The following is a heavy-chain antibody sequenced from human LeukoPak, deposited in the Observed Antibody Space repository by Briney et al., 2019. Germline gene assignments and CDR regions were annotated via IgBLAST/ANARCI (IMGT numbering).Heavy chain of an antibody. CDR2: IHTSGST. CDR1: GGSISNGNYY. Sequence: SQTLSLTCTVSGGSISNGNYYWSWIRQPAGKGLEWIGRIHTSGSTNYNPSLKSRVTISVDTSKNQFSLKLNSVTAADTAVYYCARLVYYYYYMDVWGKGTTVTISS. V-gene: IGHV4-61*02. D-gene: IGHD3-9*01. CDR3: ARLVYYYYYMDV. J-gene: IGHJ6*03.